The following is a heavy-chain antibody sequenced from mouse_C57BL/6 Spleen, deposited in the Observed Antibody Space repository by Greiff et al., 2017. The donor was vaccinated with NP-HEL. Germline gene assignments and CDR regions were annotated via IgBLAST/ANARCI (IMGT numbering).Heavy chain of an antibody. V-gene: IGHV1-82*01. CDR2: IYPGDGDT. Sequence: QVQLKESGPELVKPGASVKISCKASGYAFSSSWMNWVKQRPGKGLEWIGRIYPGDGDTNYNGKFKGKATLTADKSSSTAYMQLSSLTSEDSAVYFSAREIYYDSFDYWGQGTTLTVSS. D-gene: IGHD2-4*01. CDR3: AREIYYDSFDY. CDR1: GYAFSSSW. J-gene: IGHJ2*01.